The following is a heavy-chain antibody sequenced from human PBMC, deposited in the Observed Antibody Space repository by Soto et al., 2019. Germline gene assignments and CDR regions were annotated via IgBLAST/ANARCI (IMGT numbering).Heavy chain of an antibody. V-gene: IGHV3-74*01. CDR3: ARRHPSGPWFDS. Sequence: GGSLRLSCAASGFTFSSYWMHWVRQAPGKGLVWVSRIRSDGTSTNYADSVKGRFTISRDNAKNTLYLQMNSLKAEDTAVYYCARRHPSGPWFDSWGQGTLVTVSS. J-gene: IGHJ5*01. CDR1: GFTFSSYW. CDR2: IRSDGTST. D-gene: IGHD6-6*01.